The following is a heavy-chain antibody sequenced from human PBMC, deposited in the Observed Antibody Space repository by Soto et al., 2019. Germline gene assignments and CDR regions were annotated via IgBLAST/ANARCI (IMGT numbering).Heavy chain of an antibody. J-gene: IGHJ3*02. V-gene: IGHV3-33*01. CDR2: IWYDASNK. CDR3: ATLASKNGFDI. D-gene: IGHD6-19*01. Sequence: QVQLVESGGGVVQPGRSLRLSCAASGFTFSSYGMHWVRQAPGKGLEWVAVIWYDASNKYYADSVKGRFTISRDNSKNTLYLQMNSLRGDDTAVYYWATLASKNGFDIWGQGTMVTVSS. CDR1: GFTFSSYG.